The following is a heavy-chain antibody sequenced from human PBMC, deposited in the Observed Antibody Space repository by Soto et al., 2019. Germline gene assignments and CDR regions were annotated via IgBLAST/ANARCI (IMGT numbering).Heavy chain of an antibody. CDR1: GCSISTYY. CDR2: ISNSGST. V-gene: IGHV4-59*01. CDR3: ARHRSGSSYDAFEI. Sequence: SETLSLTCPFSGCSISTYYWIWFRQPPGKGLECIGYISNSGSTNYNPSLKSRVTILVDSSKNQFSLRLSSVTPADTAVYYCARHRSGSSYDAFEIWGQGTMVT. D-gene: IGHD1-26*01. J-gene: IGHJ3*02.